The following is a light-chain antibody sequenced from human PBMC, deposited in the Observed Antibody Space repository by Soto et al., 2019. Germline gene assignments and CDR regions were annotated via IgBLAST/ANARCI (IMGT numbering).Light chain of an antibody. CDR3: CSYAGRDTVMK. CDR2: DVT. J-gene: IGLJ2*01. CDR1: SSDVGGYTY. V-gene: IGLV2-11*01. Sequence: QSVLTQPRSVSGSPGQSVTISCTGSSSDVGGYTYVSWYQQHPGKAPKLVIFDVTKRPSGVPDRFSGSKSGNTASLTISGLQAEDEADFSCCSYAGRDTVMKFGGGTKLTV.